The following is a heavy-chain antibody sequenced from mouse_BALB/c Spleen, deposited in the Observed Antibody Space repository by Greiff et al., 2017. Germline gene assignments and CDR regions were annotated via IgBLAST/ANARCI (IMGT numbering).Heavy chain of an antibody. CDR1: GYTFTSYW. J-gene: IGHJ4*01. Sequence: LQQPGSELVRPGASVKLSCKASGYTFTSYWMHWVKQRHGQGLEWIGNIYPGSGSTNYDEKFKSKGTLTVDTSSSTAYMQLSSPTSEDSAVYYCARAASGKGYAMDYWGQGTSVTVSS. CDR3: ARAASGKGYAMDY. V-gene: IGHV1S22*01. CDR2: IYPGSGST. D-gene: IGHD1-3*01.